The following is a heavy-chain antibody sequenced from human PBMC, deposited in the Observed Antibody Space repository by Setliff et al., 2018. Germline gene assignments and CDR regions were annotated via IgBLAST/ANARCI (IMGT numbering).Heavy chain of an antibody. CDR3: LRLVRYCTKIACQATSGDEV. J-gene: IGHJ4*02. D-gene: IGHD2-8*01. CDR2: ISAYNGKT. V-gene: IGHV1-18*01. Sequence: ASVKVSCKASGYTLSNSILSWVRQAPGQGLEWMGWISAYNGKTYFAQKFQDRITLTTDTSTNTGYLELRGLRSDDTAVYYCLRLVRYCTKIACQATSGDEVWGLGTLVTV. CDR1: GYTLSNSI.